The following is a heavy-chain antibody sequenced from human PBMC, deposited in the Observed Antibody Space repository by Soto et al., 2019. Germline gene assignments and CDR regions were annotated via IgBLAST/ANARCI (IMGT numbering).Heavy chain of an antibody. Sequence: ASVKVSCKVSGYILTELSMHWVRQAPGKGLEWMGGFDPEDGETIYAQKFQGRVTMTEDTSTDTAYMELSSLRDEDTAVYYCARESVVVAAKVYYGMDVWGQGTTVTVSS. D-gene: IGHD2-15*01. V-gene: IGHV1-24*01. J-gene: IGHJ6*02. CDR1: GYILTELS. CDR2: FDPEDGET. CDR3: ARESVVVAAKVYYGMDV.